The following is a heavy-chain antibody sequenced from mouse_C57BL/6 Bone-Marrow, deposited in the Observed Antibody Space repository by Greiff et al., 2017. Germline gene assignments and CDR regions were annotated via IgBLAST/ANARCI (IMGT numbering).Heavy chain of an antibody. CDR3: ARGDDGYPHFDY. V-gene: IGHV14-2*01. CDR2: IDPEDGET. Sequence: VQLQQSGAELVKPGASVKLSCTASGFNIKDYYMHWVKQRTEQGLEWIGRIDPEDGETKYAPKFQGKATLTAATSSNSAYLQISSLTSEDTAVYYCARGDDGYPHFDYWGQGTTLTVSS. J-gene: IGHJ2*01. D-gene: IGHD2-3*01. CDR1: GFNIKDYY.